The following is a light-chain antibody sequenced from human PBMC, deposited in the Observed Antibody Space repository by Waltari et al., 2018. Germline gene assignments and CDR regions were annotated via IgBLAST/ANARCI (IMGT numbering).Light chain of an antibody. J-gene: IGKJ5*01. CDR2: DVS. CDR3: QQRRNLPIT. V-gene: IGKV3-11*01. Sequence: EIVLTQSPATLSLSPGERATLSCRASQSVRNYLALYQQKPGQAPRLIIYDVSYRATAIPARFSGSGSGTDFTLTISSLEPEDFAVYYCQQRRNLPITFGQGTRLEIK. CDR1: QSVRNY.